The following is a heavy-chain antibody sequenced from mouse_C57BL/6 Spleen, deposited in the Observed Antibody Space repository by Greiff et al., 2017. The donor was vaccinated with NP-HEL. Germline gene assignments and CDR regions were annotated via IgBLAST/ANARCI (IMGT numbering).Heavy chain of an antibody. CDR2: INYDGSST. Sequence: DVQLQESEGGLVQPGSSMKLSCTASGFTFSDYYMAWVRQVPEKGLEWVANINYDGSSTYYLDSLKSRFIISRDNAKNILYLQMSSLKSEDTATYYCARDKGDYWGQGTSVTVSS. V-gene: IGHV5-16*01. CDR1: GFTFSDYY. CDR3: ARDKGDY. D-gene: IGHD1-3*01. J-gene: IGHJ4*01.